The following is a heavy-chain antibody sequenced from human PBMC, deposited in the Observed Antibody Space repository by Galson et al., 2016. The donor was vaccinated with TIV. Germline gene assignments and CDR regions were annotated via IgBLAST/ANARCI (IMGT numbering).Heavy chain of an antibody. Sequence: ETLSLTCAVSSGSISSSNWWSWVRQPPGKGLEWIGEMSHSGSTNYNPSLKSRVTISEDKSKNQFSLKMSSVIAADTAVYYCAKITNTSGTYCFDYWGQGTLVTVSS. D-gene: IGHD1-14*01. CDR3: AKITNTSGTYCFDY. J-gene: IGHJ4*02. CDR2: MSHSGST. CDR1: SGSISSSNW. V-gene: IGHV4-4*02.